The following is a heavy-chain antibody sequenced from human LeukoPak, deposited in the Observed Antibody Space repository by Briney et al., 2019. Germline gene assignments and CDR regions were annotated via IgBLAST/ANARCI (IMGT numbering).Heavy chain of an antibody. CDR1: GGSIKSYY. V-gene: IGHV4-4*07. J-gene: IGHJ5*02. CDR3: ARGGCYYGPGEINWFDP. Sequence: PSESLSLPCSVSGGSIKSYYWSWLRHPAGKALEEIGRIYTSGSTNYNHTLKGRVTMSVDTSKNQFSLKLSSVTAADTAVYYCARGGCYYGPGEINWFDPWGQGTLVTVSS. D-gene: IGHD3-10*01. CDR2: IYTSGST.